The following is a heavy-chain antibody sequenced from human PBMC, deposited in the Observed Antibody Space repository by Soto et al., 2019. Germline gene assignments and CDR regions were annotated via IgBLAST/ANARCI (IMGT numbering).Heavy chain of an antibody. CDR2: ISYDGSNK. V-gene: IGHV3-30-3*01. CDR3: ARDGRGYGSSGYYYGAYFFDY. CDR1: GFTFSNYA. D-gene: IGHD3-22*01. Sequence: GGSLRLSCAASGFTFSNYAIHWVRQAPGKGLEWVAVISYDGSNKYYADSVKGRFTISRDNSKNTLYLQMNSLRAEDTAVFYCARDGRGYGSSGYYYGAYFFDYWGQGTPVNVSS. J-gene: IGHJ4*02.